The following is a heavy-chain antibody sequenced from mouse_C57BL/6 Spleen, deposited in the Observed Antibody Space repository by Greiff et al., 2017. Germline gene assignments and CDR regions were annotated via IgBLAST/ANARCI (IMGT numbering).Heavy chain of an antibody. J-gene: IGHJ2*01. Sequence: EVKLVESGGGLVQPGGSMKLSCVASGFTFSNYWMNWVRQSPEKGLEWVAQIRLKSDNYATHYAESVKGRFTISRDDSKSSVYLQMNNLRAEDTGIYYCTGDSSSYFDYWGQGTTLTVSS. CDR3: TGDSSSYFDY. V-gene: IGHV6-3*01. CDR1: GFTFSNYW. CDR2: IRLKSDNYAT. D-gene: IGHD2-12*01.